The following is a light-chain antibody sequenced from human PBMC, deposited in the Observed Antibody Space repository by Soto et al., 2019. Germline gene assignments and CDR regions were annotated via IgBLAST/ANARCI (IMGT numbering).Light chain of an antibody. J-gene: IGKJ4*01. CDR1: QSVNSN. V-gene: IGKV3-11*01. CDR2: DAS. CDR3: QQRSNWPLT. Sequence: EMVLTQSPATLSLSPGDRATHSCRASQSVNSNLAWYQQQPGQAPSLLIFDASYRATDIPARFSGSGSGTDFTLTISSLEPEDFAVYYCQQRSNWPLTFGGGTKVDIK.